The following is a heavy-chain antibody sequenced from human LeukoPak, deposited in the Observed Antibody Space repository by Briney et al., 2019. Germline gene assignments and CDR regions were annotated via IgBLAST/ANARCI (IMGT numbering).Heavy chain of an antibody. V-gene: IGHV3-74*01. Sequence: GGSLRLSCAACGFTFSSTWMHGVRQAPGKGLVGVSRIFSDGSSTTYADSVKGRFTISRDNTKNSLYLQMNSLRAEDTAVYYCASSVRLDYWGQGTLVTVSS. D-gene: IGHD5/OR15-5a*01. CDR2: IFSDGSST. CDR3: ASSVRLDY. J-gene: IGHJ4*02. CDR1: GFTFSSTW.